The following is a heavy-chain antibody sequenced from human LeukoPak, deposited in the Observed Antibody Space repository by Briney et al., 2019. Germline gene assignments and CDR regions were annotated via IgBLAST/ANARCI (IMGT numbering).Heavy chain of an antibody. J-gene: IGHJ4*02. CDR1: GFRFSDYW. CDR3: ARDVERIAVAGTDY. Sequence: GGSLRLSCAASGFRFSDYWMSWVRQAPGKGLEWVASIKKDASGEYYADSVKGRFTISRDNAKNSLYLQMNSLRAEDTAVYYCARDVERIAVAGTDYWGQGTLVTVSS. D-gene: IGHD6-19*01. V-gene: IGHV3-7*01. CDR2: IKKDASGE.